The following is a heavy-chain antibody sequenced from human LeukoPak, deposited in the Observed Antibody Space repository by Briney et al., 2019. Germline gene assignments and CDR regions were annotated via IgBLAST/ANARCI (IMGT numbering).Heavy chain of an antibody. D-gene: IGHD3-10*01. Sequence: GGSLRLSCAASGFTFSSYEMNWVRQAPGKGLEWVSYISSSGSTIYYADSVKGRFTISRDNAKNSLYLQMNSLRAEDTAVYYCARAANPRYYYGSGGYYRNWGQGTLVTVSS. CDR3: ARAANPRYYYGSGGYYRN. CDR1: GFTFSSYE. V-gene: IGHV3-48*03. J-gene: IGHJ4*02. CDR2: ISSSGSTI.